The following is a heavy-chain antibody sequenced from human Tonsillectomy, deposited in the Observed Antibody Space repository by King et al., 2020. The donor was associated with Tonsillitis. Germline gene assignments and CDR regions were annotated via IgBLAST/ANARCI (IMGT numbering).Heavy chain of an antibody. D-gene: IGHD3-10*01. CDR1: GFTVSNNY. V-gene: IGHV3-53*04. Sequence: VQLVESGGGLVQPGGSLRLSCAASGFTVSNNYMSWVRQAPGKGLEWVSIIYSGGNTYYADSVKGRFTISRHNSKNTLFLQMNSLRPEDTAVYYCARGEFFIFDYWGQGTLVTVSS. CDR2: IYSGGNT. CDR3: ARGEFFIFDY. J-gene: IGHJ4*02.